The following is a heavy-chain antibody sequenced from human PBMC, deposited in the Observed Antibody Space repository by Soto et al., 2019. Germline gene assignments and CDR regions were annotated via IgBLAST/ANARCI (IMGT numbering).Heavy chain of an antibody. V-gene: IGHV1-46*01. CDR2: INPSGGST. CDR1: GYTFTSYY. D-gene: IGHD6-19*01. CDR3: AKDSSGWYGYDY. J-gene: IGHJ4*02. Sequence: GASVKFYCKASGYTFTSYYMHWVRQAPGQGLERMGIINPSGGSTSYAQKFQGRVAMTRDTSTSTGYMELSSLRSEDTAVYYCAKDSSGWYGYDYGGQGTLVTV.